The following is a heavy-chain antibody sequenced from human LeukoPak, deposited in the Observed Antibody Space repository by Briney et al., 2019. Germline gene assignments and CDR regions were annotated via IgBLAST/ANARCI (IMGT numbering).Heavy chain of an antibody. CDR3: ATWDGPSAGLAV. CDR1: GFTFTDY. D-gene: IGHD1-26*01. J-gene: IGHJ6*02. Sequence: GGSLRLYCAAASGFTFTDYISWIRQAPGKGLEWVSYFRNSDSPVYYADSVKGRFTISRDNAKDSLYLQMNSLRAEDTAVYFCATWDGPSAGLAVWGQGTTVTVTS. CDR2: FRNSDSPV. V-gene: IGHV3-11*01.